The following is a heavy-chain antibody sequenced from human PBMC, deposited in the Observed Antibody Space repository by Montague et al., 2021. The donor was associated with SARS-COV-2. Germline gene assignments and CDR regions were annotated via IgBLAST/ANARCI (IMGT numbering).Heavy chain of an antibody. D-gene: IGHD3-22*01. V-gene: IGHV4-34*01. CDR3: ARGHLSVSMIVVVFTSASYYFDY. CDR2: IKQSAST. CDR1: GGSFSDDH. Sequence: SETLSLTCGVYGGSFSDDHWSWVRQPPGKGLEWIGDIKQSASTXXXPSXXXRVTISVDTSKNQFSLKLTSVTAADTAVYFCARGHLSVSMIVVVFTSASYYFDYWGQGAPVTVSS. J-gene: IGHJ4*02.